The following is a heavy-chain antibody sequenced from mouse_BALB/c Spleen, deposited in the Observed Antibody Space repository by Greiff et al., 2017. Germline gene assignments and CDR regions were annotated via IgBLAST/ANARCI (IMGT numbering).Heavy chain of an antibody. J-gene: IGHJ4*01. CDR3: ARKRGTSGSSPRLRLYYAMDY. Sequence: EVKLMESGGGLVKPGGSLKLSCAASGFTFSSYAMSWVRQTPEKRLEWVASISSGGSTYYPDSVKGGFTTSRDNARNILYLQMSSLRSEDTAMYYCARKRGTSGSSPRLRLYYAMDYWGQGTSVTVSS. CDR1: GFTFSSYA. V-gene: IGHV5-6-5*01. D-gene: IGHD1-1*01. CDR2: ISSGGST.